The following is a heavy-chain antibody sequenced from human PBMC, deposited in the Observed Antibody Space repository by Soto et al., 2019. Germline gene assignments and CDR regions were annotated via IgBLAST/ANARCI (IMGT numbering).Heavy chain of an antibody. CDR1: GGSISSGDYY. D-gene: IGHD5-18*01. CDR2: IYYSGST. J-gene: IGHJ4*02. Sequence: SETLSLTCTVSGGSISSGDYYWSWIRQPPGKGLEWIGYIYYSGSTYYNPSLKSRVTISVDTSKNQFSLKLSSVTAADTAVYYCARYTAIAQFDYWGQGTLVTVSS. V-gene: IGHV4-30-4*01. CDR3: ARYTAIAQFDY.